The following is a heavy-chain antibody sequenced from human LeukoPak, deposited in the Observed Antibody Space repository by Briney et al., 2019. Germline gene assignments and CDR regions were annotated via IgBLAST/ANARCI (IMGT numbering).Heavy chain of an antibody. CDR1: GGSISSADYY. V-gene: IGHV4-30-4*08. J-gene: IGHJ3*02. D-gene: IGHD6-19*01. CDR3: ARGGVYRGGWYGEAFDI. CDR2: IYYSGST. Sequence: SETLSLTCTVSGGSISSADYYCSWIRQPPGKGLEWLGYIYYSGSTYYNPSLKSRVTISVDTSKNQFSLKLSSVTAADTAVYYCARGGVYRGGWYGEAFDIWGQGTMVTVSS.